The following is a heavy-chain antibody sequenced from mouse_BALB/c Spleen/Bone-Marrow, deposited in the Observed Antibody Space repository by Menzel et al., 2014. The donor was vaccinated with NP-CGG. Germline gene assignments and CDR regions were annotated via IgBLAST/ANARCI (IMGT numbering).Heavy chain of an antibody. CDR3: ARESYGNWFAY. CDR2: INPSSGYT. J-gene: IGHJ3*01. Sequence: VKLMESGAELARPGASVKMSCKASGYTFTSYTMHWVKQRPRQGLEWIGYINPSSGYTNYNQKFKDKATLTADKSSSTAYMQLSSLTSEDSAVYYSARESYGNWFAYWGQGTLVTVSA. D-gene: IGHD2-1*01. V-gene: IGHV1-4*01. CDR1: GYTFTSYT.